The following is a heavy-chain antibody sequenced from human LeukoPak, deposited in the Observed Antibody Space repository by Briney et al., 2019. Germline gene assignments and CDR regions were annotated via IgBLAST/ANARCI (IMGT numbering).Heavy chain of an antibody. CDR1: GFTFSNAW. D-gene: IGHD3-10*01. CDR2: IKSKTDGGTT. V-gene: IGHV3-15*01. CDR3: TRDRSYGY. Sequence: GGSLRLSCAASGFTFSNAWMSWVRQAPGKGLEWVGRIKSKTDGGTTDYAAPVKGRFTISRDDTNNTLYLQMNSLKTEDAALYYCTRDRSYGYWGQGTLVTVSS. J-gene: IGHJ4*02.